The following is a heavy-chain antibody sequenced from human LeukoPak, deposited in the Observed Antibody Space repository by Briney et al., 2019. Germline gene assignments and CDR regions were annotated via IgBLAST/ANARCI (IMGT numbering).Heavy chain of an antibody. J-gene: IGHJ4*02. CDR3: AKGARRDSSGYYTDY. CDR1: GFTFSSYA. D-gene: IGHD3-22*01. V-gene: IGHV3-23*01. Sequence: SGGSLRLSCAASGFTFSSYAMSWVRQAPGKGLEWVSAISGSGGSTYYADSVKGRFTISRDNSKNTLYLQMNSLRAEDTAVYYCAKGARRDSSGYYTDYWGRGTLVTVSS. CDR2: ISGSGGST.